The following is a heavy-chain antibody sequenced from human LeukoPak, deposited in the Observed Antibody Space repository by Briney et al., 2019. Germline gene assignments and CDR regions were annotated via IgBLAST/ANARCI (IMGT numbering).Heavy chain of an antibody. D-gene: IGHD6-25*01. J-gene: IGHJ4*02. CDR2: LSSNGDYV. CDR3: ARAREPSSGRWFSDS. CDR1: GFSFSTYR. Sequence: PGGSLRLSCAASGFSFSTYRMNWVRQAPGKGLEWVSSLSSNGDYVYYGDSVKGRLTMSRANTKDSLYIQLSSLRAEDTAVYYCARAREPSSGRWFSDSWGQGTLVTVSS. V-gene: IGHV3-21*01.